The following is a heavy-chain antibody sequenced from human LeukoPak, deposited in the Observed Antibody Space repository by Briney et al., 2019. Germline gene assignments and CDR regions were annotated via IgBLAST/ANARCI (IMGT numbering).Heavy chain of an antibody. V-gene: IGHV4-59*01. Sequence: SETLSLTCTVSGGSISSYYWSWIRQPPGKGLEWIGYIYYSGSTSYNPSLKSRVTISVDTSKNQFSLKLSSVTAADTAVYYCASGGIFGEAFDIWGQGTMVTVSS. CDR1: GGSISSYY. J-gene: IGHJ3*02. CDR2: IYYSGST. D-gene: IGHD3-3*01. CDR3: ASGGIFGEAFDI.